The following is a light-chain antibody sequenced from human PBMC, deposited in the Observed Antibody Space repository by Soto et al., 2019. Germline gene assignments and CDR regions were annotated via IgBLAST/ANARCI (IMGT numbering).Light chain of an antibody. Sequence: AIQLTQSPSSLSASVGDRVTITCRASQAIGNDLGWYQQRPGKAPKVLIFAASTLQSGVPPRFSGSGSGTDFTLTISSLQPEDFATYYCLQDYNFPLTFGGGTKVDIK. J-gene: IGKJ4*01. CDR2: AAS. CDR3: LQDYNFPLT. V-gene: IGKV1-6*01. CDR1: QAIGND.